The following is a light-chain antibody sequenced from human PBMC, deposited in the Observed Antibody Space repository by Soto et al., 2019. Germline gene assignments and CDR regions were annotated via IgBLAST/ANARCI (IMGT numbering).Light chain of an antibody. Sequence: DIQMTQSPSTLSASVGDRVTITCRASQSIGTWLAWYQHKPARAPKLLIYDASTLEGGATSRFSGSRSGTKFTFTISSLQPDDFATYYCQQYNSYSRAFGQGTKVEIK. CDR2: DAS. CDR1: QSIGTW. CDR3: QQYNSYSRA. J-gene: IGKJ1*01. V-gene: IGKV1-5*01.